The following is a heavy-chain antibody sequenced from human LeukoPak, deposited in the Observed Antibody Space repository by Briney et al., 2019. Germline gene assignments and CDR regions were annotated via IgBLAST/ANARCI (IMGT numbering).Heavy chain of an antibody. J-gene: IGHJ6*02. CDR3: GRNLDFGVVMNPAGMDV. CDR1: GYTFTSYY. CDR2: INPSGGST. Sequence: GASVKASCKASGYTFTSYYMHWVRQAPGQGLEWMGIINPSGGSTSYAQKFQGRVTMTRDTSTSTVYMELSSLRSEDTAVYYCGRNLDFGVVMNPAGMDVWGQGPTVTVP. V-gene: IGHV1-46*01. D-gene: IGHD3-3*01.